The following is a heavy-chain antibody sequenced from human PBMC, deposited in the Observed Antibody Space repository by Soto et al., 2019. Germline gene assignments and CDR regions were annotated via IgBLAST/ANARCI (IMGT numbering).Heavy chain of an antibody. D-gene: IGHD3-16*01. J-gene: IGHJ4*02. CDR3: ARYGGGEPDTDPAPFDY. CDR2: IYYSGGT. V-gene: IGHV4-39*01. CDR1: GGSISSSSYY. Sequence: SETRSRTCTVAGGSISSSSYYGGLIRQPPGKGLEWIGSIYYSGGTYYNPSLKSRVTISEDTSKNQFSLKLSSVTAADTAWYYCARYGGGEPDTDPAPFDYWRQGNLVPVSS.